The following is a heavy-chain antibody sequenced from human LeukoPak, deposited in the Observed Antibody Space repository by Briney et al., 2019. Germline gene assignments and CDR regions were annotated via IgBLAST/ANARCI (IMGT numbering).Heavy chain of an antibody. CDR1: GGTFSSYA. D-gene: IGHD3-22*01. V-gene: IGHV1-18*01. CDR2: ISAYNGNT. CDR3: ARPLYYDSTGYHQYYFDH. Sequence: APVKVSCKASGGTFSSYAISWVRQAPGQGLEWMGWISAYNGNTNYAQNLQGRVTMTTETSASTAYMDLRSLRSDDTAVYYCARPLYYDSTGYHQYYFDHWGQGTLVTVSS. J-gene: IGHJ4*02.